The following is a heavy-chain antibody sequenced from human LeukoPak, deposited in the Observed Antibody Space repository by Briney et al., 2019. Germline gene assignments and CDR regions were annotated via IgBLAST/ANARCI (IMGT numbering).Heavy chain of an antibody. CDR2: TYYESKGEN. CDR3: TRGRNSAFDY. J-gene: IGHJ4*02. Sequence: SQTLSLTCAIYGDSVSANSVAWNWIRLSPSRGLEWLGRTYYESKGENECAQPVKGRITISLDTSRNQFSLQLKSVTPEDTAVYYCTRGRNSAFDYWGQGILVTVSS. D-gene: IGHD1-14*01. V-gene: IGHV6-1*01. CDR1: GDSVSANSVA.